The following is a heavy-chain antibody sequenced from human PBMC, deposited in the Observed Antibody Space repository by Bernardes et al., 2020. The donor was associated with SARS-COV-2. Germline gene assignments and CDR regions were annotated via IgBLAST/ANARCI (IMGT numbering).Heavy chain of an antibody. CDR3: ARHYNGWLNFDY. J-gene: IGHJ4*02. Sequence: GGFPRLSIAASRFTFSTYWISWVLPSPGKGLEWVAHVKPDGSVKYYVDSVKGRFTISRDTTKNSLYLEMTSLRAEDTAVYYCARHYNGWLNFDYWGQGTLVTVSS. CDR1: RFTFSTYW. CDR2: VKPDGSVK. D-gene: IGHD6-19*01. V-gene: IGHV3-7*01.